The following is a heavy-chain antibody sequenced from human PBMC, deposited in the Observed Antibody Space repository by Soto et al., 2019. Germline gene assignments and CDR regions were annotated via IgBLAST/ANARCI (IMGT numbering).Heavy chain of an antibody. D-gene: IGHD3-16*01. Sequence: ASVNVYRKASGYTFTTYGVSWVRQAPGQGLEWMGWISPYSGNTDEASNVQARLTMTTDTSTSTAYMDLGSLTSDDTAVYYCGMVDNYVTPTPLEVWGQGTTVTVTS. CDR2: ISPYSGNT. J-gene: IGHJ6*02. V-gene: IGHV1-18*01. CDR1: GYTFTTYG. CDR3: GMVDNYVTPTPLEV.